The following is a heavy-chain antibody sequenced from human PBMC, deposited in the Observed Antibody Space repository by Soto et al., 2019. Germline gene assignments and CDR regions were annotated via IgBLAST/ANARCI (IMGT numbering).Heavy chain of an antibody. J-gene: IGHJ4*02. CDR3: ARQRTSVVTQAYFDV. V-gene: IGHV4-38-2*02. CDR2: IYHSGTT. CDR1: GYSISSGYY. Sequence: SETLSLTCTVSGYSISSGYYWGWIRQPPGKGLEWIGSIYHSGTTYYNPSLRSRVSMSIDTSKDQFSLKLKSVTAADTALYFCARQRTSVVTQAYFDVWGPGSLVTVSS. D-gene: IGHD2-21*02.